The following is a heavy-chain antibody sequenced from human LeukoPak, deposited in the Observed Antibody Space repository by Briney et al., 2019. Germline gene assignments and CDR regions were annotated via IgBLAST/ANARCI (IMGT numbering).Heavy chain of an antibody. D-gene: IGHD2-2*01. J-gene: IGHJ6*02. CDR3: ARFPGYCSSTSCYSSFYYGMDV. CDR1: GGSISSSSYY. V-gene: IGHV4-61*01. CDR2: IYYSGST. Sequence: SETLSLTCTVSGGSISSSSYYWSWIRQPPGKGLEWIGYIYYSGSTNYNPSLKSRVTISVDTSKNQFSLKLSSVTAADTAVYYCARFPGYCSSTSCYSSFYYGMDVWGQGTTVTVSS.